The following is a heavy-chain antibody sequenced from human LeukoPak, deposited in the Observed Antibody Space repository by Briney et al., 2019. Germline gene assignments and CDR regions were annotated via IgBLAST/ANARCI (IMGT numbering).Heavy chain of an antibody. D-gene: IGHD6-13*01. CDR3: ARVGSSSWHGRRFDY. CDR2: ISAYNGNT. Sequence: VASVKVSCKASGYTFTSYGISWVRQAPGQGLEWMGWISAYNGNTNYAQKLQGRVTMTTDTSTSTAYMELRSLRSDDTAVHYCARVGSSSWHGRRFDYWGQGTLVTVSS. CDR1: GYTFTSYG. J-gene: IGHJ4*02. V-gene: IGHV1-18*01.